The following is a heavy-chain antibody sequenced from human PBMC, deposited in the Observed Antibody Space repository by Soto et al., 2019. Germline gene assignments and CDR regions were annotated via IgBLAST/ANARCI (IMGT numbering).Heavy chain of an antibody. V-gene: IGHV4-34*01. D-gene: IGHD5-12*01. CDR3: ARELTRWLRSGVYYFDY. Sequence: QVQLQQWGAGLLKPSETLSLTCAVYGGSFSGYYWSWIRQPPGKGLEWIGEINHSGSTNYNPSLKSRVTISVDTSKNQFSLKLSSVTAADTVVYYCARELTRWLRSGVYYFDYWGQGTLVTVSS. J-gene: IGHJ4*02. CDR1: GGSFSGYY. CDR2: INHSGST.